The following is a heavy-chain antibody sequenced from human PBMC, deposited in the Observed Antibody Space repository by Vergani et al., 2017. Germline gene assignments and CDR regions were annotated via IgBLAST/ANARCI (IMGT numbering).Heavy chain of an antibody. D-gene: IGHD6-6*01. CDR3: AKPAYSRSPGRHYYYYYMDV. J-gene: IGHJ6*03. CDR1: GVTFSSYA. Sequence: EVQLLESGGGLVKPGGSLRLSCAASGVTFSSYAMSWVRQAPGKGLEWVSAISGSGGSTYYADSVKGRFTISRDNSKNTLYLQMNSLRAEDTAVYYCAKPAYSRSPGRHYYYYYMDVWGKGTTVTVSS. CDR2: ISGSGGST. V-gene: IGHV3-23*01.